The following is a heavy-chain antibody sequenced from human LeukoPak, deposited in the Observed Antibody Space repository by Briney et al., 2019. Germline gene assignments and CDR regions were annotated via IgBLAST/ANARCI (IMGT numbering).Heavy chain of an antibody. CDR2: INHSGST. V-gene: IGHV4-34*01. D-gene: IGHD3-22*01. Sequence: SETLSLTCAVYGGSFSGYYWSWIRQPPGKGLEWIGEINHSGSTNYNPSLKSRVTISVDTSKNQFSLKLSSVTAAGTAVYYCARRHYDSSGSYFDYWGQGTLVTVSP. J-gene: IGHJ4*02. CDR3: ARRHYDSSGSYFDY. CDR1: GGSFSGYY.